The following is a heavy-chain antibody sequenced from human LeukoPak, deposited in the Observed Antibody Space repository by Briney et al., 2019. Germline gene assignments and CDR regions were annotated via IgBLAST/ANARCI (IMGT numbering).Heavy chain of an antibody. CDR1: GFTFSNYD. Sequence: GGSLRLSCAASGFTFSNYDMTWVRQAPGKGLEWVSGISASGGSTFYADSVKGRFTISRDNSKNTLYLQMNGLRVEDTAVYYCVREGPRGLAFDIWGQGTMVTVSS. CDR3: VREGPRGLAFDI. J-gene: IGHJ3*02. V-gene: IGHV3-23*01. D-gene: IGHD3/OR15-3a*01. CDR2: ISASGGST.